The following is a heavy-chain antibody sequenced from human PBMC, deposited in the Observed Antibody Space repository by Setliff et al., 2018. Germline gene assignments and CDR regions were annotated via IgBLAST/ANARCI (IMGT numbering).Heavy chain of an antibody. J-gene: IGHJ4*02. Sequence: ASVKVSRKASGYTFTSYGISWVRQAPGQGLEWMGWISAYNGNTNYAQKLQGRVTMTTDTSTSTAYMELRSLRSDDTAVYYCARTYCGGDCYPSPFDYWGQGTLVTVPQ. D-gene: IGHD2-21*02. V-gene: IGHV1-18*01. CDR2: ISAYNGNT. CDR3: ARTYCGGDCYPSPFDY. CDR1: GYTFTSYG.